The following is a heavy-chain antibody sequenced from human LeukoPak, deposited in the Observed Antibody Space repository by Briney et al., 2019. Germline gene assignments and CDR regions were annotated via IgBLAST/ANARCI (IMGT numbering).Heavy chain of an antibody. Sequence: ASVKVSCKASGGTFSSYAISWVRQAPGQGLEWMGRIIPILGIANHAQKFQGGVTITADKSTSTAYMELSSLRSEDTAVYYCAEVYGGNSAASRIDYWGQGTLVTVSS. CDR3: AEVYGGNSAASRIDY. J-gene: IGHJ4*02. CDR2: IIPILGIA. D-gene: IGHD4-23*01. V-gene: IGHV1-69*04. CDR1: GGTFSSYA.